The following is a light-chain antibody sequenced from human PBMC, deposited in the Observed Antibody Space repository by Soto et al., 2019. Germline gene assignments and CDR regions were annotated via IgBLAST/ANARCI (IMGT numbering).Light chain of an antibody. Sequence: IVLTLSPATLSLFLRQRPVLSSRASQSISLFFAWYQQKPGQAPRLLIYGGSARASGIPARFSGGGSGAEYTLTISSLQSDDFAVYYCQQDDKWPRTFGQGTKVDI. CDR1: QSISLF. V-gene: IGKV3-15*01. J-gene: IGKJ1*01. CDR2: GGS. CDR3: QQDDKWPRT.